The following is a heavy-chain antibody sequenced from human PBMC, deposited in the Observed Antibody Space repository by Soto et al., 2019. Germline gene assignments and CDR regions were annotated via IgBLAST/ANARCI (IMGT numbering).Heavy chain of an antibody. Sequence: QVQLVQSGAEVKKPGASVKVSCKASGYTFTSYDINWVRQATGQGLEWMGWMNPNSGNTGYAQKLQGRXTXTXXTSISEGYKELSSLRSEDTAVYYCARDLAVAGTAYWGQGTRVTVSS. D-gene: IGHD6-19*01. V-gene: IGHV1-8*01. CDR2: MNPNSGNT. CDR1: GYTFTSYD. J-gene: IGHJ4*02. CDR3: ARDLAVAGTAY.